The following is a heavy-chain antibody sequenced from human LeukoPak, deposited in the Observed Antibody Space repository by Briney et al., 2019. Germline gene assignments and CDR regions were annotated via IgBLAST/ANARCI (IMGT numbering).Heavy chain of an antibody. CDR2: ISYAGGNK. V-gene: IGHV3-30*18. D-gene: IGHD2-15*01. Sequence: GGSLRLSCAASGFTFSNYGMHWVRQAPDKGLEWVALISYAGGNKYYADSVKGRFTISRDNSKNTLYLQMNSLRAEDTAVYYCAXDXNKXWSQNAGPFDYWGQGALVTVSS. CDR1: GFTFSNYG. CDR3: AXDXNKXWSQNAGPFDY. J-gene: IGHJ4*02.